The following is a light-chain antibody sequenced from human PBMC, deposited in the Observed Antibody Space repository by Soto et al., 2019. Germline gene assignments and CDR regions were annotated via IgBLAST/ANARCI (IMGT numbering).Light chain of an antibody. J-gene: IGKJ4*01. V-gene: IGKV3-20*01. CDR2: GAS. Sequence: EVVFTQSPAPPSVSPGDRAPPYRRASQRVSSSYLAWYQQKTGPAPRLLIYGASSRATGIPDRFSGSGSGTDFTLTISRLEPEDFAVYYCQQYGSSPLTFGGGTKVDIK. CDR3: QQYGSSPLT. CDR1: QRVSSSY.